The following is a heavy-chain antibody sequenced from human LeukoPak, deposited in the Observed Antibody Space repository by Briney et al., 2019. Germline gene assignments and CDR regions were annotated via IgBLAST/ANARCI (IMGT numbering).Heavy chain of an antibody. V-gene: IGHV4-61*02. D-gene: IGHD3-10*01. J-gene: IGHJ3*01. Sequence: SQTLSLTCTVSGGSISSGGYYWSWIRQPAGKGLEWIGRFYTSGSPNYNPSLKSRVTISVDTSKNQFSLKLTSATAADTAVYYCARDVNGFNYGSAFDVWGQGTMVTVSS. CDR1: GGSISSGGYY. CDR2: FYTSGSP. CDR3: ARDVNGFNYGSAFDV.